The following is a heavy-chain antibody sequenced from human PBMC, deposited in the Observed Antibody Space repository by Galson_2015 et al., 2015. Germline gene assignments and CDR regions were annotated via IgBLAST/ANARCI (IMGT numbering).Heavy chain of an antibody. CDR3: AKDRSPQVHNWFDP. Sequence: SLRLSCAASGFTFDDYAMHWVRQAPGKGLEWASGISWNSGSIAYADSVKDRFTISRDNAKNSLYLQMNSLRAEDTASYYCAKDRSPQVHNWFDPWGQGTLVTVSS. CDR1: GFTFDDYA. J-gene: IGHJ5*02. CDR2: ISWNSGSI. V-gene: IGHV3-9*01.